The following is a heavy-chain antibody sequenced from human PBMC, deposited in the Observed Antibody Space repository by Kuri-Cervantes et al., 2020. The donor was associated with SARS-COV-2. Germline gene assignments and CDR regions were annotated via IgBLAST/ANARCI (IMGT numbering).Heavy chain of an antibody. D-gene: IGHD1-26*01. CDR3: AKCGELLTSSYYYYGMDV. V-gene: IGHV3-23*01. Sequence: GGSLRLSCAASGFTFSSYAMSWVRQAPGKGLEWVSAISGSGGSTYYADSVKGRFTISRDNSKNTLYLQMNSLRAEDTAVYYFAKCGELLTSSYYYYGMDVWGQGTTVTVSS. CDR1: GFTFSSYA. J-gene: IGHJ6*02. CDR2: ISGSGGST.